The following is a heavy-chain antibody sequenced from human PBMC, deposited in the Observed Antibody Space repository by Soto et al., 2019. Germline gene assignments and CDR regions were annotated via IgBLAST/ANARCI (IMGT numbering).Heavy chain of an antibody. J-gene: IGHJ4*02. V-gene: IGHV1-18*01. D-gene: IGHD2-15*01. CDR2: ITGSTGGT. Sequence: GASVKVSCKASGFTFTNYGISWVRQAPGQGFEWMGWITGSTGGTNYAQKFQDRLAMTTDTSADTAYMELRSLRGDDTAVYYCARDKVGTAADFWGQGTLVTVSS. CDR3: ARDKVGTAADF. CDR1: GFTFTNYG.